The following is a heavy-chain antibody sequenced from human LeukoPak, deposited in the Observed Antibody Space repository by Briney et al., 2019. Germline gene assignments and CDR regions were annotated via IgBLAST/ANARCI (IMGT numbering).Heavy chain of an antibody. V-gene: IGHV4-34*01. J-gene: IGHJ4*02. CDR3: ARGRGWVATITLFDY. D-gene: IGHD5-12*01. Sequence: SETLSLTCAVYGGSFSGYYWSWIRQPPGKGLEWIGEINHSGSTNYNPSLKSRVTISVDTSKNQSSLKLSSVTAADTAVYYCARGRGWVATITLFDYWGQGTLVTVSS. CDR1: GGSFSGYY. CDR2: INHSGST.